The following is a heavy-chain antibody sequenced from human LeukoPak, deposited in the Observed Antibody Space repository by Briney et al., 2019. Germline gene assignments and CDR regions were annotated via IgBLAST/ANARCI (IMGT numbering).Heavy chain of an antibody. CDR2: IYHSGST. J-gene: IGHJ5*02. D-gene: IGHD3-10*01. V-gene: IGHV4-4*02. CDR1: GGSISSSNW. Sequence: PSGTLSLTCAVSGGSISSSNWWSWVRQPPGKGLEWIGEIYHSGSTNYNPSLKSRVTISIDTSTNQFSLKLNSVTAADTAVYYCAREGLGSGSDPWGQGTLVTVSS. CDR3: AREGLGSGSDP.